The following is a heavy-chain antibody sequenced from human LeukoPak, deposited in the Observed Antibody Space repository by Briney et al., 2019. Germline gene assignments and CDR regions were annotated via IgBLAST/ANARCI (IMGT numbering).Heavy chain of an antibody. CDR2: ISAYNGNT. Sequence: ASVKVSCKASGYTFTSYGISWVRQAPGQGLEWMGWISAYNGNTNYAQKLQGRVTMTTDTSTSTAYMELRSLRSDDTAVYYCARVGRRRYFDWLLEDSYYYYGMDVWGQGTMVTVSS. D-gene: IGHD3-9*01. CDR3: ARVGRRRYFDWLLEDSYYYYGMDV. J-gene: IGHJ6*02. CDR1: GYTFTSYG. V-gene: IGHV1-18*01.